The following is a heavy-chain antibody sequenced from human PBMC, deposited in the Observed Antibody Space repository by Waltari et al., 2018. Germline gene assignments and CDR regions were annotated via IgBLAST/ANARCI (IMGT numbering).Heavy chain of an antibody. CDR3: IRPFEMGID. CDR2: IRSRTKGDAT. J-gene: IGHJ4*02. CDR1: GLIFSDYA. D-gene: IGHD7-27*01. Sequence: EVQLVESGGALVQPGGSLKLSCAASGLIFSDYAIHWVRQASGKGPEWVCRIRSRTKGDATGYAESVQGRFTISRDDSKNTVYLEMNSLKTDDTAVYYCIRPFEMGIDWGRGTLVTVSS. V-gene: IGHV3-73*01.